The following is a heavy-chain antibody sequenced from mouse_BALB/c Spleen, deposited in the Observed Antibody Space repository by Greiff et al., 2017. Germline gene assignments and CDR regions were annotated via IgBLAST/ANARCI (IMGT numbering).Heavy chain of an antibody. CDR3: ARRYGSSYTWFAY. V-gene: IGHV3-2*02. D-gene: IGHD1-1*01. J-gene: IGHJ3*01. CDR1: GYSITSDYA. CDR2: ISYSGST. Sequence: EVKLVESGPGLVKPSQSLSLTCTVTGYSITSDYAWNWIRQFPGNKLEWMGYISYSGSTSYNPSLKSRISITRDTSKNQFFLQLNSVTTEDTATYYCARRYGSSYTWFAYWGQGTLVTVSA.